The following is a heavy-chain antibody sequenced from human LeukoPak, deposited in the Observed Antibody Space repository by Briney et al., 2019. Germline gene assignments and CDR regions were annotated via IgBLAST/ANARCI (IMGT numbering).Heavy chain of an antibody. J-gene: IGHJ4*02. D-gene: IGHD3-16*01. V-gene: IGHV3-23*01. CDR2: IYENGGTT. CDR1: GFTFRSHA. CDR3: ASLDY. Sequence: PGGSLRLSCVGSGFTFRSHAMSWVRQAPEKGLEFVSGIYENGGTTYYADSVKGRFSISRDNSKNSLYLQMNSLRAEDTAVYYCASLDYWSQGTLVTVSS.